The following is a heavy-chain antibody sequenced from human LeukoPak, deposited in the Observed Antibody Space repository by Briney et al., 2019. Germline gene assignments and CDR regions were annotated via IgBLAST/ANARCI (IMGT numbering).Heavy chain of an antibody. V-gene: IGHV3-21*04. D-gene: IGHD1-26*01. CDR1: GFTFSTYG. Sequence: GGSLRLSCAASGFTFSTYGMYWVRQAPGKGLEWVSSISSSSSYIYYADSVKGRFTISRDNSKNTLYFQMNSLRAEDTAVYYCARGRDLLPTPDFDYWGQGTLVTVSS. CDR3: ARGRDLLPTPDFDY. CDR2: ISSSSSYI. J-gene: IGHJ4*02.